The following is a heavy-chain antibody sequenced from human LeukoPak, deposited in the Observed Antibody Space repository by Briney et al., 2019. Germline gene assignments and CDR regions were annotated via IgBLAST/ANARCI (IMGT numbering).Heavy chain of an antibody. J-gene: IGHJ6*03. Sequence: SETLSLTCAVYGGSFSGYYWSWIRQPPGKGLEWIGEINHSGSTNYNPSLKSRVTISVDTSKNQFSLKLSSVTAADTAVYYCARGPPPTPHYYYYYYMDVWGKGTTVTVSS. CDR3: ARGPPPTPHYYYYYYMDV. V-gene: IGHV4-34*01. D-gene: IGHD4-17*01. CDR2: INHSGST. CDR1: GGSFSGYY.